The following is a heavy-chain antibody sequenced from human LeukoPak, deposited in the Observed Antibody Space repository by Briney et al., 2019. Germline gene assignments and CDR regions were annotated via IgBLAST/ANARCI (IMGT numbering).Heavy chain of an antibody. CDR1: GGSFSGYY. D-gene: IGHD6-19*01. CDR2: INHSGST. Sequence: SETLSLTCAVYGGSFSGYYWSWIRQPPGKGLEWIGEINHSGSTNYNPSLKSRVTISVDTSKNRFSLKLSSVTAADTAVYYCARGHGSGFDYWGQGTLVTVSS. V-gene: IGHV4-34*01. J-gene: IGHJ4*02. CDR3: ARGHGSGFDY.